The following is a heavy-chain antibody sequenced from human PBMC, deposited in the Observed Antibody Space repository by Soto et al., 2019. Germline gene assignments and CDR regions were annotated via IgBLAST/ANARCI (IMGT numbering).Heavy chain of an antibody. CDR3: ARDTSIGSWSLSYIYYGMDV. D-gene: IGHD6-13*01. CDR2: TYYRSKWYN. V-gene: IGHV6-1*01. CDR1: GDSVSSNSAA. Sequence: PSQTLSLTCAISGDSVSSNSAAWNWIRQSPSRGLEWLGRTYYRSKWYNDYAVSVKSRITINPDTSKNQFSLQLNSVTPEDTAVYYCARDTSIGSWSLSYIYYGMDVWGQGTTVAVSS. J-gene: IGHJ6*02.